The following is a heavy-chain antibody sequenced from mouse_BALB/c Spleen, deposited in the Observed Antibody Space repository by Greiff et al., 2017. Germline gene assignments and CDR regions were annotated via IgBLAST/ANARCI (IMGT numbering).Heavy chain of an antibody. J-gene: IGHJ3*01. Sequence: VQLQQSGGGLVQPGGSLRLSCATSGFTFTDYYMSWVRQPPGKALEWLGFIRNKANGYTTEYSASVKGRFTISRDNSQSILYLQMNTLRAEDSATYYCARDQGTMIRDWFAYWGQGTLVTVSA. CDR3: ARDQGTMIRDWFAY. CDR2: IRNKANGYTT. D-gene: IGHD2-4*01. V-gene: IGHV7-3*02. CDR1: GFTFTDYY.